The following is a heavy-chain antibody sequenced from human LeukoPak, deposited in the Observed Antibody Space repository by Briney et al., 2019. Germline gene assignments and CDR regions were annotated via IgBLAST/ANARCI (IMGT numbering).Heavy chain of an antibody. J-gene: IGHJ4*02. CDR3: AKRHPGNYYYDSSGYYMDY. CDR2: ISGSGGST. CDR1: GVTVSNNF. V-gene: IGHV3-23*01. D-gene: IGHD3-22*01. Sequence: GGSLRLSCAASGVTVSNNFMSWVRQAPGKGLEWVSAISGSGGSTYYADSVKGRFTISRDNSKNTLYLQMNSLRAEDTAVYCCAKRHPGNYYYDSSGYYMDYWGQGTLVTVSS.